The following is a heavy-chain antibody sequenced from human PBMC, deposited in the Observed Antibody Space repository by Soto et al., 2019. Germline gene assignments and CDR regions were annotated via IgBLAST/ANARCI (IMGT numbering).Heavy chain of an antibody. CDR2: IYYSGST. J-gene: IGHJ4*02. CDR3: ARTSIPRYYHSSGQAGFDY. Sequence: PSETLSLTCTVSGGSISSYYWSWIRQPPGKGLEWIGYIYYSGSTNYNPSLKSRVTISVDTSKNQFSLKLSSVTAADTAVYYCARTSIPRYYHSSGQAGFDYWGQGTLVTVS. CDR1: GGSISSYY. D-gene: IGHD3-22*01. V-gene: IGHV4-59*01.